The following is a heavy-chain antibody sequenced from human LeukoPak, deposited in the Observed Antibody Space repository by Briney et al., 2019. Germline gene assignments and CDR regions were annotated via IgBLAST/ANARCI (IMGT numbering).Heavy chain of an antibody. V-gene: IGHV1-2*02. J-gene: IGHJ6*03. D-gene: IGHD3-10*01. CDR3: AGGPPNYYGSGSLFYYYYMDV. CDR2: INPNSGGT. CDR1: GYTFTGYY. Sequence: GASVKVSCKASGYTFTGYYMHWVRQAPGQGLEWMGWINPNSGGTNYAQKFQGRVTMTRNTSISTAYMELSSLRSEDTAVYYCAGGPPNYYGSGSLFYYYYMDVWGKGTTVTISS.